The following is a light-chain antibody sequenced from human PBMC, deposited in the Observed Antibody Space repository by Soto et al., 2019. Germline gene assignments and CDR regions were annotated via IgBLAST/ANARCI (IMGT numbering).Light chain of an antibody. J-gene: IGKJ4*02. V-gene: IGKV2-28*01. CDR1: QSLLHSNGYNY. CDR3: MQALQPPLK. Sequence: DIVMTQSPLSLPVTPGEPASISCRSSQSLLHSNGYNYLDWYLQKPGQSPQLLIYLGSNRASGVPDRFSGSGSGTDFTLKISRVEAEYVGVYYCMQALQPPLKFGGGTKVDIK. CDR2: LGS.